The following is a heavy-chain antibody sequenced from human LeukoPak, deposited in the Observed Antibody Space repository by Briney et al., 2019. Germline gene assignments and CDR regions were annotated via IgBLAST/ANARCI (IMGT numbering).Heavy chain of an antibody. CDR3: VAAAAGTFDY. J-gene: IGHJ4*02. CDR2: IYYSGST. CDR1: GGSISSYY. D-gene: IGHD6-13*01. V-gene: IGHV4-59*01. Sequence: SETLFLTCTVSGGSISSYYWSWIRQPPGKGLEWIGYIYYSGSTNYNPSLKSRVTISVDTSKNQFSLKLSSVTAADTAVYYCVAAAAGTFDYWGQGTLVTVSS.